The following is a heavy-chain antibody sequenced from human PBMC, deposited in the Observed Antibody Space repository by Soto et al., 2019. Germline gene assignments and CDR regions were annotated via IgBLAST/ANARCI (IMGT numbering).Heavy chain of an antibody. CDR2: IYYSGST. Sequence: SETLSLTCTVSGGSISSYYWSWIRQPPGKGLEWIGYIYYSGSTNYNPSLKSRVTISVDTSKNQFSLKLSSVTAADTAVYYCAGRESSGGPIWGQGTMVTVSS. CDR3: AGRESSGGPI. D-gene: IGHD2-15*01. J-gene: IGHJ3*02. V-gene: IGHV4-59*12. CDR1: GGSISSYY.